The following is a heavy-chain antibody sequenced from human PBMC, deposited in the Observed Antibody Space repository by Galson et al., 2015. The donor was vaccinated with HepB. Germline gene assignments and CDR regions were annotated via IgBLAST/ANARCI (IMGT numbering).Heavy chain of an antibody. D-gene: IGHD6-13*01. CDR2: IYYSGST. V-gene: IGHV4-39*01. CDR1: GGSISSSNYY. J-gene: IGHJ6*02. CDR3: ATINIAAALYGMDV. Sequence: SEPLSLTCTVFGGSISSSNYYWGWIRQPPGKGLEWIGSIYYSGSTYYNPSLKSRVTIYEDTSKNQFSLKLSSVTAADTAMYYCATINIAAALYGMDVWGQGTTVTVSS.